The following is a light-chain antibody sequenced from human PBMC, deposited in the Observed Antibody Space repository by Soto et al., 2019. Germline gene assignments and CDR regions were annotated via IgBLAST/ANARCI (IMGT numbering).Light chain of an antibody. J-gene: IGKJ2*01. CDR1: QSVSSSY. CDR3: QQYGNSPPNT. V-gene: IGKV3-20*01. CDR2: GAS. Sequence: EIVLTQSPGTLSLSPGERATLSCRASQSVSSSYVAWYQQKPGQAPRLLIYGASSRATGIPDRFSGSGSGIDFTLTTSRLEPEDFAVYFCQQYGNSPPNTFGQGTKVEIK.